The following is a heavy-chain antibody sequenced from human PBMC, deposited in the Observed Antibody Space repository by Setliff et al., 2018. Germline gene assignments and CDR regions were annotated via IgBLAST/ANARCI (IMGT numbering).Heavy chain of an antibody. CDR1: GGSISSYY. CDR3: AREGSYSSGWLSGYFDY. D-gene: IGHD6-19*01. V-gene: IGHV4-4*07. J-gene: IGHJ4*02. Sequence: SETLSLTCTVSGGSISSYYWSWIRRPAGKGLEGIGHIYIGGSANYNPSLKSRVTMSIDTSKNQFSLKLNSVTAADTAVYYCAREGSYSSGWLSGYFDYWGQGTLVTVSS. CDR2: IYIGGSA.